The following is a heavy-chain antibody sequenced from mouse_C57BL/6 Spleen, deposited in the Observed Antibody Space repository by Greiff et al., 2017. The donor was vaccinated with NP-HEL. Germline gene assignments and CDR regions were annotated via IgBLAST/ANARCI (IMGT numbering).Heavy chain of an antibody. CDR3: ARSVITAVVDYAMDY. CDR1: GYTFTSYW. V-gene: IGHV1-64*01. CDR2: IHPNSGST. Sequence: VQLQQPGAELVKPGASVKLSCKASGYTFTSYWMHWVKQRPGQGLEWIGMIHPNSGSTNYNEKFKSKATLTVDKSSSTAYMQLSSLTSEDSAVYYCARSVITAVVDYAMDYWGQGTSVTVSS. J-gene: IGHJ4*01. D-gene: IGHD1-1*01.